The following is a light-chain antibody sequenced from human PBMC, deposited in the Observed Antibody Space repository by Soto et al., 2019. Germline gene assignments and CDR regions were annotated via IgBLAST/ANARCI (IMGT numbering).Light chain of an antibody. CDR3: QVWDSSSDHPV. J-gene: IGLJ2*01. V-gene: IGLV3-21*04. CDR1: NIGSKS. Sequence: SYELTQPPSVSVAPGKTARITCGGNNIGSKSVHWYQQKPGQAHVLVIYYDSDRPSGIPERFSGSNSGNTATLTISRVEAGDEADYYCQVWDSSSDHPVFGGGTKLTVL. CDR2: YDS.